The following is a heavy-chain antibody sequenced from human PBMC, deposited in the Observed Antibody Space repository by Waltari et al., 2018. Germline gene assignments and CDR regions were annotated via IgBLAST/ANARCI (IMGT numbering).Heavy chain of an antibody. CDR1: GGSFSGYY. CDR2: INHSGST. Sequence: QVQLQQWGAGLLKPSETLSLTCAVYGGSFSGYYWRWIRQPPGKGLEWIGEINHSGSTNYNPSLKSRVTISVDTSKNQFSLKLSSVTAADTAVYYCARQHYGSGSYYNRLLRSRRGYFDYWGQGTLVTVSS. CDR3: ARQHYGSGSYYNRLLRSRRGYFDY. V-gene: IGHV4-34*01. J-gene: IGHJ4*02. D-gene: IGHD3-10*01.